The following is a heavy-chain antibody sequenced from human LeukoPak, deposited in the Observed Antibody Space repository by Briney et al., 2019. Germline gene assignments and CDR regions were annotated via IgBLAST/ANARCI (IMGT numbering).Heavy chain of an antibody. CDR2: INTNTGNP. V-gene: IGHV7-4-1*02. CDR1: GYIFDIYA. Sequence: ASVKVSCKASGYIFDIYALIWVRQAPGQGLELMGWINTNTGNPTYAQGFTGRFVFSLDTSVSTAYLQISSLKAEDTAVYYCARDGEYYYGSGSYVWFDPWGQGTLVTVSS. CDR3: ARDGEYYYGSGSYVWFDP. J-gene: IGHJ5*02. D-gene: IGHD3-10*01.